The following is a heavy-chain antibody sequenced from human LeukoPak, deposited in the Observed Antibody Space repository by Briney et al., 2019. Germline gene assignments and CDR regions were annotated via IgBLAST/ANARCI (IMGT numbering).Heavy chain of an antibody. V-gene: IGHV1-69*08. CDR1: GGTFIGYT. J-gene: IGHJ4*02. CDR3: ARERYYDSSGYHPSYYFDS. D-gene: IGHD3-22*01. CDR2: IIPGIGKV. Sequence: SVTVSCKASGGTFIGYTTTWVRQAPGQGLEWMGMIIPGIGKVNYAQKFQGRVTISAHKSANTVYMELSSLRSEDTAMYYCARERYYDSSGYHPSYYFDSWGQGTLVTVSS.